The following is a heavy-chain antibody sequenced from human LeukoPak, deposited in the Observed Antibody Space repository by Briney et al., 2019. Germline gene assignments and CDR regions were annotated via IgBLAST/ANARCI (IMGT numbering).Heavy chain of an antibody. CDR2: MYTSGST. CDR3: ARELFRRYGSGSFRGDGIDY. CDR1: GGSLSSGNYY. V-gene: IGHV4-61*02. Sequence: SETLSLTCTVSGGSLSSGNYYWGWIRQPAGKGLEWIGRMYTSGSTNKNPSLKSRVTISVDTSKNQFSLKLSSVTAADTAVYYCARELFRRYGSGSFRGDGIDYWGQGTLVTVSS. D-gene: IGHD3-10*01. J-gene: IGHJ4*02.